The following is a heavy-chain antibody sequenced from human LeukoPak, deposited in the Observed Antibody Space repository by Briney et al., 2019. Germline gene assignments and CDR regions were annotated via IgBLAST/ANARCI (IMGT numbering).Heavy chain of an antibody. Sequence: SETLSLTCTVSGVSSTTTNYYWGWLRQPPGKGLEWIGTFYYSGSTYYNSSLKSRVTISVDTSKKQFSLKMTSVTAADTAVYYCARVPQMYYYGSKTFDPWGQGTLVTVSS. CDR2: FYYSGST. CDR1: GVSSTTTNYY. V-gene: IGHV4-39*01. D-gene: IGHD3-10*01. J-gene: IGHJ5*02. CDR3: ARVPQMYYYGSKTFDP.